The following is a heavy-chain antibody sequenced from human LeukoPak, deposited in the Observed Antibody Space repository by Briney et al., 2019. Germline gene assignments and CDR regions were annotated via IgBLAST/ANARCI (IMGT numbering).Heavy chain of an antibody. CDR1: GFIFSGHY. CDR2: ITNKNDKYNT. CDR3: ARVALGNYGEYDS. D-gene: IGHD4/OR15-4a*01. Sequence: GGSLRLSCVASGFIFSGHYMDWVRQAPGKGLEWVGRITNKNDKYNTHYAASVRGRFISSRDDSRNSMSLQMNSLKTEDAAVYYCARVALGNYGEYDSWGQGTLVIVSS. V-gene: IGHV3-72*01. J-gene: IGHJ4*02.